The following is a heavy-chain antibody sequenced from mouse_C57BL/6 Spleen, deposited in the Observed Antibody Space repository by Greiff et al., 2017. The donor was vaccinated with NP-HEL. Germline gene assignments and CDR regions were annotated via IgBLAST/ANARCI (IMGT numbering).Heavy chain of an antibody. V-gene: IGHV1-7*01. Sequence: QVQLQQSGAELAKPGASVKLSCKASGYTFTSYWMHWVKQRPGQGLEWIGYINPSSGYTKYNQKFKDKATLTADKSSSTAYMQLSSLTYEDSAVYYCLIYYDYDAGGFDYWGQGTTLTVSS. CDR3: LIYYDYDAGGFDY. CDR1: GYTFTSYW. CDR2: INPSSGYT. D-gene: IGHD2-4*01. J-gene: IGHJ2*01.